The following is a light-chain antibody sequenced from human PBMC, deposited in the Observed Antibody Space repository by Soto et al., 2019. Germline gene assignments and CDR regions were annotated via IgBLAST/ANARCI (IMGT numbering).Light chain of an antibody. Sequence: DIQMTQSPSSLSASEGDRVTITCRASQSISSYLNWYQQKPGKAPKLLIYAAFTLHSGVPARFSGSRSGTDFTLTISSLQPEDFATYYCQQVNSYPQTFGQGTRLEI. CDR1: QSISSY. V-gene: IGKV1-39*01. J-gene: IGKJ5*01. CDR3: QQVNSYPQT. CDR2: AAF.